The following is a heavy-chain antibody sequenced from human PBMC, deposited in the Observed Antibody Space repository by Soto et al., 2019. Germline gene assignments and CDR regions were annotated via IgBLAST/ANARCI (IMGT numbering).Heavy chain of an antibody. Sequence: GGSMRLSCAASGFTFSNCAMSWVRQAPGRGLEWVSAISFAGGSTYYADSVKGRFTISRDNSKSTLYLQMNSLRVEDTAVYYCAKYIQEGLALFDSWGQGTLVTVSS. D-gene: IGHD3-9*01. CDR3: AKYIQEGLALFDS. CDR1: GFTFSNCA. CDR2: ISFAGGST. V-gene: IGHV3-23*01. J-gene: IGHJ4*02.